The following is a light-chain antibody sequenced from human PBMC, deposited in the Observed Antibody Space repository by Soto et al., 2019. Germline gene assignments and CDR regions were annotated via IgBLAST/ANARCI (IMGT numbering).Light chain of an antibody. Sequence: QSVLTQPPSVSGAPGQRVTISCTGNSSNLGAGYDVHWYQQLPGAAPKLMIFEVNKRPSGVSNRFSGSKSGNTASLTISGLKVEDEADYYCCSSGGSPTYVFGTGTKVTVL. CDR3: CSSGGSPTYV. CDR2: EVN. CDR1: SSNLGAGYD. J-gene: IGLJ1*01. V-gene: IGLV1-40*01.